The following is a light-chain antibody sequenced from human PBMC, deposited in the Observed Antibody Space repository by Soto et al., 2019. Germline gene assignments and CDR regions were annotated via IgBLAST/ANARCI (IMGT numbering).Light chain of an antibody. CDR2: DNY. CDR3: GTWDSSLSDVA. Sequence: QAVVTQPPSVSAAPGQTVTISCSGSSSNIGNNYVSWYQQLPGTAPKLLIYDNYKRPSAIPDRFSGSKSGTSATLGITGLQTGDEADYYCGTWDSSLSDVAFGGGTKLTVL. V-gene: IGLV1-51*01. J-gene: IGLJ2*01. CDR1: SSNIGNNY.